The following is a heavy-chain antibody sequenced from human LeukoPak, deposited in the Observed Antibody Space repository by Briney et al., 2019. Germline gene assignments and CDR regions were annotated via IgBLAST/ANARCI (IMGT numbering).Heavy chain of an antibody. Sequence: GGSLRLSCAASGFTFDDYAMHWVRQAPGKGLEWVSGISWNSGSIGYADSVKGRFTISRDNAKNSLYLQMNSLRAEDMALYYCAKGDGATSPLFDYWGQGTLVTVSS. CDR1: GFTFDDYA. CDR2: ISWNSGSI. CDR3: AKGDGATSPLFDY. V-gene: IGHV3-9*03. J-gene: IGHJ4*02. D-gene: IGHD1-26*01.